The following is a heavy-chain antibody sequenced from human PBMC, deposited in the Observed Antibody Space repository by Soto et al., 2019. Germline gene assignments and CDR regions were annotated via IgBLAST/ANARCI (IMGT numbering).Heavy chain of an antibody. CDR1: GYTFTSYG. V-gene: IGHV1-69*13. J-gene: IGHJ5*02. CDR3: AREDCISTSCHCCWFAP. D-gene: IGHD2-2*01. Sequence: SVKVSCKASGYTFTSYGISWVRQAPGQGLEWMGGIIPIFGTANYAQKFQGRVTITADESTSTAYMELSSLRSEDTAVYYCAREDCISTSCHCCWFAPWGQGTLVTVSS. CDR2: IIPIFGTA.